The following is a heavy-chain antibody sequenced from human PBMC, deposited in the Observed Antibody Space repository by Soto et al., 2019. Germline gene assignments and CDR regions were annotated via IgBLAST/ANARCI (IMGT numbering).Heavy chain of an antibody. CDR3: AREDSSGYHLAH. CDR1: GGSISSYY. D-gene: IGHD3-22*01. V-gene: IGHV4-59*01. J-gene: IGHJ1*01. CDR2: IYYSGST. Sequence: SETRSLTCTVSGGSISSYYWSWIRQPPGKGLEWIGYIYYSGSTNYNPSLKSRVTISVDTSKNQFSLKLSSVTAADTAVYYCAREDSSGYHLAHWGQGTLVTVSS.